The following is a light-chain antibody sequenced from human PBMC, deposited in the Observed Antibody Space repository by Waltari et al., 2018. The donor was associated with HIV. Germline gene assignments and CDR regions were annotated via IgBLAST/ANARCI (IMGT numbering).Light chain of an antibody. CDR3: QTWGTGIRV. CDR1: SGHSNYA. Sequence: QLVLTQSPSASASLGASVKLTCTLSSGHSNYAIAWPQPQPDTGPRYLMKVNSDGSHFKGDGIPDRFSGSTSGAERYLTISSLQSEDEADYYCQTWGTGIRVFGGGTKLTVL. J-gene: IGLJ2*01. V-gene: IGLV4-69*01. CDR2: VNSDGSH.